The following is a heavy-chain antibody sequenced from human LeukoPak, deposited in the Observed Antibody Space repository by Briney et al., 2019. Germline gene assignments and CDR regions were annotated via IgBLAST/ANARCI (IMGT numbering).Heavy chain of an antibody. V-gene: IGHV1-2*02. D-gene: IGHD5-18*01. CDR3: ARGKYSYALYYMDV. J-gene: IGHJ6*03. CDR1: GYTFTGSY. CDR2: LNPNSGDT. Sequence: AASVKVSCKASGYTFTGSYLHWVRQAPGQGLEWMGWLNPNSGDTKDALKFQGRVTMTRDTSISTAYMELSRLRSDDTAVYYCARGKYSYALYYMDVWGKGTTVTVSS.